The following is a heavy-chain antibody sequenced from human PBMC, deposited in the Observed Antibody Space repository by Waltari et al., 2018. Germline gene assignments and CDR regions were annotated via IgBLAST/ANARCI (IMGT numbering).Heavy chain of an antibody. V-gene: IGHV4-39*01. J-gene: IGHJ4*02. CDR2: FYYSGGT. Sequence: QLQLQESGPGLVKPSETLSLTCTVSGGSISSSSYYWGWIRQPPGKGLEWIGIFYYSGGTNYNPSLKSRVTISVDTSKNQFSLKLSSVTAADTAVYYCARTPGIAAAGPYYFDYWGQGTLVTVSS. CDR3: ARTPGIAAAGPYYFDY. CDR1: GGSISSSSYY. D-gene: IGHD6-13*01.